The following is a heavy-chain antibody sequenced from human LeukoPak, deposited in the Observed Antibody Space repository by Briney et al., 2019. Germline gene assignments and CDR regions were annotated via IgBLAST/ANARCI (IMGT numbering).Heavy chain of an antibody. CDR2: IIPIFGTA. Sequence: SVKVSCKASGGTFSSYAISWVRQAPGQGLEWMGGIIPIFGTANYAQKFQGRVTITTDESTSTAYMELSSLRSEDTAVYYCARGGGRGLVYFDYWGQGTLVTVSS. CDR1: GGTFSSYA. D-gene: IGHD6-6*01. J-gene: IGHJ4*02. V-gene: IGHV1-69*05. CDR3: ARGGGRGLVYFDY.